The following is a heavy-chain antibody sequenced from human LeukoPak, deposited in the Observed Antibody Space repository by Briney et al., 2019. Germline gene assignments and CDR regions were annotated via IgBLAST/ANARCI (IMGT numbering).Heavy chain of an antibody. Sequence: PSETLSLTCTVSGGSISSYDWSWIRQPPGKGLEWIGYIYDSGSTNYNPSPKSRVTISVDTSKQQFSLKLSFVTAADTAVYYCARAEMATIDPSFDYWGQGTLVTVSS. D-gene: IGHD5-24*01. V-gene: IGHV4-59*08. CDR3: ARAEMATIDPSFDY. J-gene: IGHJ4*02. CDR2: IYDSGST. CDR1: GGSISSYD.